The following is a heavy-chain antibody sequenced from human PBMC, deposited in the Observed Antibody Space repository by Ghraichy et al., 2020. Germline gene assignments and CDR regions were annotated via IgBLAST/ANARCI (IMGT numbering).Heavy chain of an antibody. V-gene: IGHV4-39*01. CDR1: GGSISSSSYY. CDR3: ARHSYDSSGYTYYFDY. J-gene: IGHJ4*02. CDR2: IYYSGST. Sequence: SETLSLTCTVSGGSISSSSYYWGWIRQPPGKGLEWIGSIYYSGSTYYNPSLKSRVTISVDTSKNQFSLKLSSVTAADTAVYYCARHSYDSSGYTYYFDYWGQGTLVTVSS. D-gene: IGHD3-22*01.